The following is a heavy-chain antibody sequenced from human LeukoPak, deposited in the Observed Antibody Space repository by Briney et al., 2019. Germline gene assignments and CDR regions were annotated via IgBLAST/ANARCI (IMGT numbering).Heavy chain of an antibody. CDR3: AKVYLSQSPFDY. CDR2: IRYDGSNK. D-gene: IGHD2-21*01. CDR1: GFTFSSYG. Sequence: EGSLRLSCAASGFTFSSYGMHWVRQAPGKGLEWVAFIRYDGSNKYYADSVKGRFTISRDNSKNTLYLQMNSLRAEDTAVYYCAKVYLSQSPFDYWGQGTLVTVSS. V-gene: IGHV3-30*02. J-gene: IGHJ4*02.